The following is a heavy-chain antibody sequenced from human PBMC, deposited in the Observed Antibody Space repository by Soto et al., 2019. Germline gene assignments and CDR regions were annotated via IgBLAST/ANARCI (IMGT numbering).Heavy chain of an antibody. D-gene: IGHD6-19*01. V-gene: IGHV4-34*01. Sequence: SETLSLTCAVYGGSFSGYYWSWIRQPPGKGLEWIGEINHSGSTNYNPSLKSRVTISVDTSKNKFSLKLSSVTAADTAVYYCAREGHGIAVALGRFDPWGQGTLVTVSS. J-gene: IGHJ5*02. CDR3: AREGHGIAVALGRFDP. CDR1: GGSFSGYY. CDR2: INHSGST.